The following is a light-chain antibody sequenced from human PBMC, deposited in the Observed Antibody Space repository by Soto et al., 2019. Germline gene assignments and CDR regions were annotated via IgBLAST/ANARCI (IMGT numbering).Light chain of an antibody. CDR3: QSFDSSLSGWL. V-gene: IGLV1-40*01. CDR1: SSNIGAGYD. CDR2: GDT. Sequence: QSVLTQPPSVSGAPGQRVTISCTGSSSNIGAGYDVHWYQQLPGTAHKLLISGDTNRPSGVPDRFSGSKSGTSASLAITGLRAEDEADYYCQSFDSSLSGWLFGGGTKLTVL. J-gene: IGLJ3*02.